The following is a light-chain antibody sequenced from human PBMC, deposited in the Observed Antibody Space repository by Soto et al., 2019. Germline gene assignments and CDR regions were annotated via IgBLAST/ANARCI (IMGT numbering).Light chain of an antibody. J-gene: IGKJ2*01. Sequence: EIVLTQSPGTLSLSPGERATLSCRASQSVSSSYLAWYQQKPGQAPRLLIYGASSRATGIPDRFSGSGSGTDFTLTIRRLEPEDFAVYYCQQYGASLYTFGQGTKLETK. CDR3: QQYGASLYT. CDR2: GAS. CDR1: QSVSSSY. V-gene: IGKV3-20*01.